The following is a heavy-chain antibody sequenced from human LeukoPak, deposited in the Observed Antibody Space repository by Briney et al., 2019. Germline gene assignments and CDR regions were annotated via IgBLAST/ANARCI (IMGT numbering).Heavy chain of an antibody. J-gene: IGHJ4*02. CDR3: ARERYYSSGHTSDY. Sequence: ASVKVSCKASGYTFTSYGISWVRQAPGQGHEWMGWISAYNGNTNYAQKLQGRVTMTTDTSTSTAYMELRSLRSDDTAVYYCARERYYSSGHTSDYWGQGTLVTVSS. D-gene: IGHD3-22*01. CDR1: GYTFTSYG. CDR2: ISAYNGNT. V-gene: IGHV1-18*01.